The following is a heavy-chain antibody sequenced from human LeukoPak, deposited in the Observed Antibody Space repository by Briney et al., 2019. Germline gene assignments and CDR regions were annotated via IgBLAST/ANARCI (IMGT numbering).Heavy chain of an antibody. Sequence: PSETLSLTCAVNGGSFSGYYWTWIRQSPGKGLEWIGEINHSGSTNYNPSLKSRVTISVDTSKNQFSLKLSSVTAADTAVYYCAREPTYDSSGYYPTRFDYWGQGTLVTVSS. D-gene: IGHD3-22*01. CDR2: INHSGST. V-gene: IGHV4-34*01. J-gene: IGHJ4*02. CDR1: GGSFSGYY. CDR3: AREPTYDSSGYYPTRFDY.